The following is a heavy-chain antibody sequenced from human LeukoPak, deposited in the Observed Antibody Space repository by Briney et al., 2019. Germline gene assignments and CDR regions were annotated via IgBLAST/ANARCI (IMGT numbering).Heavy chain of an antibody. D-gene: IGHD2-15*01. CDR1: GYTFTSYY. J-gene: IGHJ6*04. CDR3: ARAVVAATWGLDV. CDR2: INPSGGST. V-gene: IGHV1-46*01. Sequence: EASVKVSCKASGYTFTSYYMHWVRQAPGQGLEWMGIINPSGGSTSYAQKFQGRVTMTRDMSTSTVYMELSSLRSEDTAVYYCARAVVAATWGLDVWGKGTTVTVSS.